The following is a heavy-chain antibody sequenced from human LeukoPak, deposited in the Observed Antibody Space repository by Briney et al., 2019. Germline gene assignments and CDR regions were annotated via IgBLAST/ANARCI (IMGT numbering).Heavy chain of an antibody. J-gene: IGHJ4*02. D-gene: IGHD4-11*01. CDR3: AKLQWPSDY. Sequence: GGSLRLSCAASGFTFSSYAMSWVRQAPGKGLEWVSGISGSGVSTYYADSVKGRFTISRGNSKNTLYLQMNSLRAEDTAVYYCAKLQWPSDYWGQGTLVTVSS. V-gene: IGHV3-23*01. CDR2: ISGSGVST. CDR1: GFTFSSYA.